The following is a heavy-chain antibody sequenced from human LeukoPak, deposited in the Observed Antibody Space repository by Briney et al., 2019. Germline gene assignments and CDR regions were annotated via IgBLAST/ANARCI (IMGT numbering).Heavy chain of an antibody. CDR3: AKVATITFGPYYYMDV. V-gene: IGHV5-51*01. D-gene: IGHD5-12*01. J-gene: IGHJ6*03. CDR1: GYSFTSYW. CDR2: IYPGDSDT. Sequence: GESLKISCKGSGYSFTSYWIGWVRQMPGKGLEWMGIIYPGDSDTRYSPSFQGQVTISADKSISTAYLQWNNLKASDTAMYYCAKVATITFGPYYYMDVWGKGTTVTVSS.